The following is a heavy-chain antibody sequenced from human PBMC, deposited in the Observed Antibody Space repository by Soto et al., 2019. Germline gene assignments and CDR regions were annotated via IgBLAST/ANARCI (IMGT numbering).Heavy chain of an antibody. CDR3: TTAEVDY. J-gene: IGHJ4*02. V-gene: IGHV3-74*01. CDR1: GFTFGNYW. CDR2: MNSDGSTT. Sequence: GGSLRLSCAASGFTFGNYWMHWVRQAPGKGLEWVSRMNSDGSTTNYADSVKGRFTVSRDNARNTLHLQMNSLRAEDTAVYYCTTAEVDYWGPGTLVTVSS.